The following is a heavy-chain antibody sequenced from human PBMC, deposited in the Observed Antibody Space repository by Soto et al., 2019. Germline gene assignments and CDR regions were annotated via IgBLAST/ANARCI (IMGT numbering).Heavy chain of an antibody. J-gene: IGHJ6*02. Sequence: SVKVSCKASGGTFSSYAISWVRQAPGQGLEWMGGIIPIFGTANYAQKFQGRVTITADESTSTAYMEPSSLRSEDTAVYYCARGYCSGGSCPTGLYYYYGMDVWGQGTTVTAP. D-gene: IGHD2-15*01. CDR2: IIPIFGTA. V-gene: IGHV1-69*13. CDR1: GGTFSSYA. CDR3: ARGYCSGGSCPTGLYYYYGMDV.